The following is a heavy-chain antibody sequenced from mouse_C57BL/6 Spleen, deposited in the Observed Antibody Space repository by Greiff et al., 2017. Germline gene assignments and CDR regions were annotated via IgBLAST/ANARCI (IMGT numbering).Heavy chain of an antibody. CDR2: IYPGSGNT. J-gene: IGHJ2*01. CDR3: ARCHLGVNFDY. D-gene: IGHD4-1*01. Sequence: VQLQESGAELVRPGASVKLSCKASGYTFTDYYIHWVKQRPGQGLEWIARIYPGSGNTYYNEKFKGKATLTADNSSSTAYMQLRSLTSEDSAIYFCARCHLGVNFDYWGQGTTLTVSS. V-gene: IGHV1-76*01. CDR1: GYTFTDYY.